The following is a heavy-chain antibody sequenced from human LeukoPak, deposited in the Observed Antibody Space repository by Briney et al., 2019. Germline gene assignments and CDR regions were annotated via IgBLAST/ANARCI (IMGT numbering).Heavy chain of an antibody. CDR2: IYTSGST. CDR3: AGVKVDCSGGSCWSRHVWLDY. Sequence: KASQTLSLTCTVSGGSISSGSYYWSWIRQPAGKGLEWIGRIYTSGSTNYNPSLKSRVTISVDTSKNQFSLKLSSVTAADTAVYYCAGVKVDCSGGSCWSRHVWLDYWGQGTLVTVSS. D-gene: IGHD2-15*01. V-gene: IGHV4-61*02. CDR1: GGSISSGSYY. J-gene: IGHJ4*02.